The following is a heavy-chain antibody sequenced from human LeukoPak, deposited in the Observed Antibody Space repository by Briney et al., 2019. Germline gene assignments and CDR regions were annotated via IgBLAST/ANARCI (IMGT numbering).Heavy chain of an antibody. J-gene: IGHJ6*03. V-gene: IGHV3-53*01. CDR2: IYGGGST. CDR1: GFTVSSNY. CDR3: ARGTDSYYYYMDV. D-gene: IGHD2-8*02. Sequence: GGSLRLSCAASGFTVSSNYMSGVRQAPGKGLEWVSVIYGGGSTYYADSVRGRFTISRDNSKNTLFLQMNSLRAEDTAVYYCARGTDSYYYYMDVWGRGTTVTVSS.